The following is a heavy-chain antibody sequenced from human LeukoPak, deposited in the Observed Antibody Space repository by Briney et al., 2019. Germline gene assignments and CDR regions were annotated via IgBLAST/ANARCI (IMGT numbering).Heavy chain of an antibody. V-gene: IGHV4-4*07. CDR1: GVSIYAED. D-gene: IGHD4-17*01. CDR3: AKDPYGDEGKDFFDN. CDR2: LITSGRT. J-gene: IGHJ4*02. Sequence: ETLSLTCTVSGVSIYAEDGSWIRQPAGKGLGCVGRLITSGRTTYNPSLKSRVTMSKDTSKIQFTRTLRSVTAADKAAYDCAKDPYGDEGKDFFDNWGQGTLVTVSS.